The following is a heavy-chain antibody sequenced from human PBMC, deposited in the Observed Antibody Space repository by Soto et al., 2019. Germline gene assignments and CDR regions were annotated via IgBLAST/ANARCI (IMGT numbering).Heavy chain of an antibody. J-gene: IGHJ6*02. V-gene: IGHV1-18*01. D-gene: IGHD3-22*01. CDR2: ISTYNGNT. Sequence: QVQLVQSGAEVKKPGASVKVSCKASGYTFINYGISWVRQAPGQGLEWMGWISTYNGNTKYAQKVPGRVTMTTDTSTSTAYMELRSLRSDDTAVYYCARWLRNGMHVWGQGTTVAVSS. CDR1: GYTFINYG. CDR3: ARWLRNGMHV.